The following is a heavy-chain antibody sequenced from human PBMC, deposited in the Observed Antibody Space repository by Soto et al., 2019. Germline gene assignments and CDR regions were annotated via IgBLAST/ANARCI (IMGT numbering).Heavy chain of an antibody. Sequence: QVQLVQSGAEVVKPGSSVKVSCKASGDTFDTFAISWVRQAPGQGLEWMGGIIPIFRTPGYGQKFQGRVTITADESRSTAYMELSRLRSEETAVYYCARDKDREQLGGNYYYTLDVWGQGTTVTVSS. D-gene: IGHD1-1*01. J-gene: IGHJ6*02. CDR1: GDTFDTFA. CDR2: IIPIFRTP. V-gene: IGHV1-69*12. CDR3: ARDKDREQLGGNYYYTLDV.